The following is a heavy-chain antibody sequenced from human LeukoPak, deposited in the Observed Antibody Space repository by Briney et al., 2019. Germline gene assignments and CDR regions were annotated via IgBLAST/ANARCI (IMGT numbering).Heavy chain of an antibody. D-gene: IGHD2-2*01. Sequence: ASVKVSCKASGYTFTSYGISWVRQAPGQGLEWMGWISAYIGNTNYAQKLQGRVTMTTDTSPSTAYMELRSLRSDDTGVYYCARELGYCSSTSCYASLDYWGQGTLVTVSP. V-gene: IGHV1-18*01. CDR2: ISAYIGNT. CDR3: ARELGYCSSTSCYASLDY. CDR1: GYTFTSYG. J-gene: IGHJ4*02.